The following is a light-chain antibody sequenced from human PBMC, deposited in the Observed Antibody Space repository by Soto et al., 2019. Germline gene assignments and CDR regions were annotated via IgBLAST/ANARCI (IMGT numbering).Light chain of an antibody. Sequence: EIVMTQSPATLSVSPGESATVSCRASQSVGNYLAWYQHQPGQAPRLLIFGASTRATGVPARFSGSGSGTEFTLTITSLQSEDFGVYYCHQYRSWGSPWTFGQGTKVGIK. CDR2: GAS. J-gene: IGKJ1*01. CDR1: QSVGNY. CDR3: HQYRSWGSPWT. V-gene: IGKV3-15*01.